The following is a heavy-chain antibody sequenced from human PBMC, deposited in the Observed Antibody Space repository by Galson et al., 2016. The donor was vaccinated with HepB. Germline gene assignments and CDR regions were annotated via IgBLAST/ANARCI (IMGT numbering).Heavy chain of an antibody. V-gene: IGHV3-30*18. CDR2: ISFDGNDK. J-gene: IGHJ5*02. CDR1: GFNFSISG. CDR3: AKVPYGDYVQYNWFDA. D-gene: IGHD4-17*01. Sequence: SLRLSCAASGFNFSISGMHWVRQTQGKGLEWVAVISFDGNDKYYADSVKGRFTISRDNSKNTLYLEMISLRTEDTAVYYCAKVPYGDYVQYNWFDAWGRGTLVTVSS.